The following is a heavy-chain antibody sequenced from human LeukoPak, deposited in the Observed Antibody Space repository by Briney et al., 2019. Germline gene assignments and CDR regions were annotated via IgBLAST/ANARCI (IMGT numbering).Heavy chain of an antibody. CDR2: ISSSSSYI. V-gene: IGHV3-21*01. Sequence: GGSLRLSCAASGFTFSSYSMNWVRQAPGKGLEWVSSISSSSSYIYYADSVKGRFTISRDNAKNSLYLQMNSLRAEETAVYYCARTYYYDSSGYSDDFDYWGQGTLVTVSS. CDR1: GFTFSSYS. CDR3: ARTYYYDSSGYSDDFDY. J-gene: IGHJ4*02. D-gene: IGHD3-22*01.